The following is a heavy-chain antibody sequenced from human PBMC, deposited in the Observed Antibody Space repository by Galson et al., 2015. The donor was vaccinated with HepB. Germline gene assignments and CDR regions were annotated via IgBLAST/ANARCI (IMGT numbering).Heavy chain of an antibody. Sequence: SLRLSCAASGFTFSSYAMHWVRQAPGKGLEWVSVISFDGTDKYYADSVKGRFTISRDDSKNTLYLQMNGLRAGDTAVYYCARDEGYCSGGSCSTRIYFYYGMDVWGQGTTVTVSS. CDR2: ISFDGTDK. D-gene: IGHD2-15*01. V-gene: IGHV3-30-3*01. J-gene: IGHJ6*02. CDR3: ARDEGYCSGGSCSTRIYFYYGMDV. CDR1: GFTFSSYA.